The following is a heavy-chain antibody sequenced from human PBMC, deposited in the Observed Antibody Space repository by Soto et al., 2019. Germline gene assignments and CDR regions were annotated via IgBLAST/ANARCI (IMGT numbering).Heavy chain of an antibody. CDR3: TRDLDILATITLDY. CDR2: ISSSSGHI. D-gene: IGHD5-12*01. Sequence: EVRLVESGGGLVQPGRSLRLSCAASGFTFNTYGMNWVRQAPGKGLEWVSYISSSSGHIFYADSVKGRFTISRDNAKNSLYLEMNSLTDEDTAVYYCTRDLDILATITLDYWGQGTLVTVSS. J-gene: IGHJ4*02. CDR1: GFTFNTYG. V-gene: IGHV3-48*02.